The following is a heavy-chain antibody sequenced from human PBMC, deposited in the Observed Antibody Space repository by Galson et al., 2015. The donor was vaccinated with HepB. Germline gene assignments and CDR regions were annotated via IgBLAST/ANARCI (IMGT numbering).Heavy chain of an antibody. J-gene: IGHJ5*02. CDR1: GFTFGDFY. V-gene: IGHV3-11*01. Sequence: GSLRLSCAASGFTFGDFYMSWIRQAPGKGLEWISYISSSGSTVSYADSVKGRFTISRDNAKNSLYLQMKRLRAEDTAVYYCAKAALGWFDPWGQGTLVTVSS. CDR2: ISSSGSTV. CDR3: AKAALGWFDP.